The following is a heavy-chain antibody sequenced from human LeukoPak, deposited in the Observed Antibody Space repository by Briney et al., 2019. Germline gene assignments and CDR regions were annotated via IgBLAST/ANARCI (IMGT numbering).Heavy chain of an antibody. J-gene: IGHJ3*02. CDR3: AREVNEPASTDAFDI. Sequence: SETLSLTCTVSGGPIASDNYFWSWIRQHPEKGLEWIGYIFYSGTAYYNPSLKSRVTISVDTSKNQFSLKLSSVIAADTAVYYCAREVNEPASTDAFDIWGQGTMVTVSS. V-gene: IGHV4-31*03. CDR2: IFYSGTA. D-gene: IGHD6-13*01. CDR1: GGPIASDNYF.